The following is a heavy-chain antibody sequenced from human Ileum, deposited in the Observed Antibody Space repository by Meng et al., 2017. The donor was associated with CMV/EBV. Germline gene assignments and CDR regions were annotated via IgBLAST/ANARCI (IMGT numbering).Heavy chain of an antibody. CDR2: IYWNDDS. V-gene: IGHV2-5*01. CDR3: AQTSRITPFDY. D-gene: IGHD1-14*01. Sequence: CAVSGFSLTTGGVGVGSIRKPPGGAPEWLALIYWNDDSRYSPSLMNRLTITKDTSKNRVVLTMTNMDPLDTATYYCAQTSRITPFDYWGQGILVTVSS. CDR1: GFSLTTGGVG. J-gene: IGHJ4*02.